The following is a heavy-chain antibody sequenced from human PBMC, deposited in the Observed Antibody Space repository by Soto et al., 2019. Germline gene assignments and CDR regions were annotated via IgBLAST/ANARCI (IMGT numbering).Heavy chain of an antibody. CDR1: GGSISSYY. CDR2: IYYSGST. Sequence: QVQLQESGPGLVKPSETLSLTCTVSGGSISSYYWSWIRQPPGKGLEWIGYIYYSGSTNYNPSLKSRVTISVDTSKNQFSLKLSSVTAADTAVYYCARRYGTVFDFLGQGTLVTVSA. CDR3: ARRYGTVFDF. D-gene: IGHD6-13*01. J-gene: IGHJ4*02. V-gene: IGHV4-59*01.